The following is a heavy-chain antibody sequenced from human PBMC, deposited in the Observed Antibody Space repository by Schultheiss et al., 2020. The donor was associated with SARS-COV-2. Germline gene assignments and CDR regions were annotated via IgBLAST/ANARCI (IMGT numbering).Heavy chain of an antibody. CDR3: ARDWPDIVVVVAATYPELVFDP. Sequence: ASVKVSCKASGYTFTSYGISWVRQAPGQGLEWMGWISAYNGNTNYAQKLQGRVTMTTDTSTSTAYMELRSLRSDDTAVYYCARDWPDIVVVVAATYPELVFDPWGQGTLVTVSS. J-gene: IGHJ5*02. CDR1: GYTFTSYG. D-gene: IGHD2-15*01. V-gene: IGHV1-18*01. CDR2: ISAYNGNT.